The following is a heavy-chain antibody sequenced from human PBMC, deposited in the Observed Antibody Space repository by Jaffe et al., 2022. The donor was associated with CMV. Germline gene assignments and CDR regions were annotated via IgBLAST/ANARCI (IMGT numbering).Heavy chain of an antibody. D-gene: IGHD2-15*01. CDR3: AKEGVHCSGGSCFGGYYMDV. CDR2: ISGSGGST. Sequence: EVQLVESGGGLVQPGGSLRLSCAASGFTFSSYAMSWVRQAPGKGLEWVSAISGSGGSTYYADSVKGRFTISRDNSKNTLYLQMNSLRAEDTAVYYCAKEGVHCSGGSCFGGYYMDVWGKGTTVTVSS. CDR1: GFTFSSYA. V-gene: IGHV3-23*04. J-gene: IGHJ6*03.